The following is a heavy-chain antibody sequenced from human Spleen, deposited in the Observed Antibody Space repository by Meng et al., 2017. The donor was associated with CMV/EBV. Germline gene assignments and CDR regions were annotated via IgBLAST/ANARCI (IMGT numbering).Heavy chain of an antibody. CDR1: GFTFSSYG. D-gene: IGHD4-17*01. V-gene: IGHV3-30*02. CDR2: IRYDGSNK. J-gene: IGHJ4*02. Sequence: GESLKISCAASGFTFSSYGMHWVRQAPGKGLEWVAFIRYDGSNKYYADSVKGRFTISRDNSKNTLNLQMNSLRAEDTAIYYCVRALDHDYHDYYFDHWGQGTLVTVSS. CDR3: VRALDHDYHDYYFDH.